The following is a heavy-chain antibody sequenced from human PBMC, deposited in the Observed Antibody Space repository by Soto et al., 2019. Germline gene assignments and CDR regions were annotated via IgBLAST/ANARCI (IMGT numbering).Heavy chain of an antibody. Sequence: EVQLLESGGGLVQPGGSLRLSCAASGFTFSNYAVTWVRQAPGKGLEWVSTISGSGGSTYYADSVQGRFTISRENSKNTRYLQMNSLRAEDTAVYYCAKDQGSSWYEIDYWGQGTLVTVSS. V-gene: IGHV3-23*01. J-gene: IGHJ4*02. CDR3: AKDQGSSWYEIDY. D-gene: IGHD6-13*01. CDR2: ISGSGGST. CDR1: GFTFSNYA.